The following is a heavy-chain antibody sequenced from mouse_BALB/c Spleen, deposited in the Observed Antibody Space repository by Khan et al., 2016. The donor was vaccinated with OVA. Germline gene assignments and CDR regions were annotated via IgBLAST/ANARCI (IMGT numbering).Heavy chain of an antibody. V-gene: IGHV1-87*01. Sequence: QVQLQQSGAELARPGASVKLSCKASGYSFTSYWMQWVKQRPGQGLEWIGAIYPGDGDTRYTQKFKGKATLTADNSSSTAYMQLSSLVSEDSAIYYCARGRYGNWYFDVWGAGTTVTVSS. CDR2: IYPGDGDT. D-gene: IGHD2-1*01. J-gene: IGHJ1*01. CDR3: ARGRYGNWYFDV. CDR1: GYSFTSYW.